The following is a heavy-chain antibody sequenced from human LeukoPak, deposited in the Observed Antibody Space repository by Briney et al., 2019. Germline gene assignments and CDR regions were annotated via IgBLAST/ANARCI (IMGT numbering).Heavy chain of an antibody. J-gene: IGHJ4*02. CDR1: GFTFDDYA. Sequence: PGGSLRLSCAASGFTFDDYAMHWVRQVPGKGLEWVSTITWNSDKLGYADSVKGRFTISRDNAKNSLYLQMNSLRAEDTAVYYCAREHVWGSYRSPGDYWGQGTLVTVSS. V-gene: IGHV3-9*01. CDR2: ITWNSDKL. CDR3: AREHVWGSYRSPGDY. D-gene: IGHD3-16*02.